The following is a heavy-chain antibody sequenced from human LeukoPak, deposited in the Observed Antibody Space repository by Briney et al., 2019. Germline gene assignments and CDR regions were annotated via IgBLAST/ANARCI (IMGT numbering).Heavy chain of an antibody. CDR3: ARECGPYRPLDY. J-gene: IGHJ4*02. CDR1: GGSITNTNY. Sequence: SGTLSLTSGVSGGSITNTNYWTWVRQPPGKGLEWIGEVNLQGSTNYNPSLMGRVAISVDTSENHISLQLTSVTAADTAVYYCARECGPYRPLDYSGQGTLVTVSS. V-gene: IGHV4-4*02. CDR2: VNLQGST.